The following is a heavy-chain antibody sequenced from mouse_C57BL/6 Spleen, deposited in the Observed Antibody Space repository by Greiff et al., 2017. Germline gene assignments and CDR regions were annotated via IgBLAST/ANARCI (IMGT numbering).Heavy chain of an antibody. J-gene: IGHJ2*01. V-gene: IGHV5-9*01. CDR1: GFTFSSYT. D-gene: IGHD4-1*01. CDR3: ARHPSSWVFDY. CDR2: ISGGGGNT. Sequence: EVMLVESGGGLVKPGGSLKLSCAASGFTFSSYTMSWVRQTPEKRLEWVATISGGGGNTYYPDSVKGRFTISRDNAKNTLYLQMSSLRSEDTAFYYCARHPSSWVFDYWGQGTTLTVSS.